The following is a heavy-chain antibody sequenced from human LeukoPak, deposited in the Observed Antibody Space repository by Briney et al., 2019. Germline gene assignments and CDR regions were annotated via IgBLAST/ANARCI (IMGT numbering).Heavy chain of an antibody. CDR1: GYTFTIYD. CDR3: ARRMAASGTPLGY. D-gene: IGHD6-13*01. Sequence: ASVKVSCKASGYTFTIYDINWVRHATGQGLEWMGWMNPNSGNTGYAQKFQGRVTITRNTSISTAYMELSSLRSEDTAVYYCARRMAASGTPLGYWGQGTLLTVSS. V-gene: IGHV1-8*03. J-gene: IGHJ4*02. CDR2: MNPNSGNT.